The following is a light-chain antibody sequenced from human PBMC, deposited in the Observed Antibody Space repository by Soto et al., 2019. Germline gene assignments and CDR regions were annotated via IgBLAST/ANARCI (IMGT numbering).Light chain of an antibody. CDR2: DAS. CDR3: QQRSNWPGT. V-gene: IGKV3-11*01. J-gene: IGKJ1*01. Sequence: EIVLTPSPGTLSLSPVERASLSCRASQSVSSNYLAWFQQKPGQAPRLLIYDASNRATGIPARFSGSGSGTDFTLTISSLEPEDFAVYYCQQRSNWPGTFGQGTKVDIK. CDR1: QSVSSNY.